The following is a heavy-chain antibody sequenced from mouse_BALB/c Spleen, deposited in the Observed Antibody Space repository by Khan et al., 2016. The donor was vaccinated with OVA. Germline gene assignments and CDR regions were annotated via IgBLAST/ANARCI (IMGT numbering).Heavy chain of an antibody. CDR2: NVPDSGST. CDR3: ASSKYYGRGRYAMDY. CDR1: GYTITSYW. V-gene: IGHV1S132*01. J-gene: IGHJ4*01. D-gene: IGHD1-1*01. Sequence: QVQLQQSGDDLVEPGASVKLSCKASGYTITSYWTYWLNKRLGQGLEWIGQNVPDSGSTYYNALFKGQPTLTGDTSYSTVYIQLSSLSSEDSEVYFCASSKYYGRGRYAMDYWGQGTSLTVSS.